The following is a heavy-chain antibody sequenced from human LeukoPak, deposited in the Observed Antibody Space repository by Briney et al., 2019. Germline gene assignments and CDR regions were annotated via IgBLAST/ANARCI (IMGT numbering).Heavy chain of an antibody. Sequence: SQTLSLTCTVSGGSISSGGYYWSWIRQPPGKGLEWIGYIYHSGSTYYNPSLKSRVTISVDRSKNQFSLKLSSVTAADTAVYYCARGDGVATRYFDYWGQGTLVTVSS. CDR1: GGSISSGGYY. CDR2: IYHSGST. J-gene: IGHJ4*02. D-gene: IGHD5-12*01. CDR3: ARGDGVATRYFDY. V-gene: IGHV4-30-2*01.